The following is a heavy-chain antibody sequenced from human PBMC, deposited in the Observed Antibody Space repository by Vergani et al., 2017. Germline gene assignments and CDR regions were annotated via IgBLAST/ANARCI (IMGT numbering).Heavy chain of an antibody. V-gene: IGHV4-61*02. CDR2: IYTSGST. Sequence: QVQLQESGPGLVKPSQTLSLTCTVSGGSISSGSYYWSWIRQPAGKGLEWIGRIYTSGSTNYNPSLKSRVTISVDTSKNQFSLQLNSVTPEDTAVYYCAIGRRIAAAGGTYYYGMDVWGQGTTVTVSS. D-gene: IGHD6-13*01. J-gene: IGHJ6*02. CDR1: GGSISSGSYY. CDR3: AIGRRIAAAGGTYYYGMDV.